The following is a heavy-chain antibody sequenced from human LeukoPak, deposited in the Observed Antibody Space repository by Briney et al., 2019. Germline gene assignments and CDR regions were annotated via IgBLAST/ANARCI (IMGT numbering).Heavy chain of an antibody. V-gene: IGHV4-61*02. Sequence: SETLSLTCTVSGGSISSGSYYWSWIRQPAVKGLEWIGRIYTSGSTNYNPSLKSRVTISVDTSKNQFSLKLSSVTAADTAVYYCARGARCSGGSCNLGAYWFDPWGQGTLVTVSS. J-gene: IGHJ5*02. CDR1: GGSISSGSYY. CDR3: ARGARCSGGSCNLGAYWFDP. D-gene: IGHD2-15*01. CDR2: IYTSGST.